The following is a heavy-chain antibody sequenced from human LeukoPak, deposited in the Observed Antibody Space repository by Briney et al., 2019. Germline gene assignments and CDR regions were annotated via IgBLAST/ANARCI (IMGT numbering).Heavy chain of an antibody. CDR1: GFNFSTYD. Sequence: PGGSLRLSCAASGFNFSTYDMSWVRQAPGKGLEWVSGVSGDGRTSYYADSVKGRFTISRDNSKSTLNLQLNSLRDEDTAIYYCAKGARVYYYGSGSYRDYFDPWGQGTLVTVSS. CDR3: AKGARVYYYGSGSYRDYFDP. J-gene: IGHJ5*02. CDR2: VSGDGRTS. V-gene: IGHV3-23*01. D-gene: IGHD3-10*01.